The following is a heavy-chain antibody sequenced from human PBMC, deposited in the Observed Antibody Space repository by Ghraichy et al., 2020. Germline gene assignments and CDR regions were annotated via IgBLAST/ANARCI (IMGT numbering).Heavy chain of an antibody. V-gene: IGHV6-1*01. J-gene: IGHJ4*02. CDR1: GDSVSSNSAA. CDR3: TRHARLDGGNSH. CDR2: TYYRSKWYN. D-gene: IGHD4-23*01. Sequence: SQTISLTCAISGDSVSSNSAAWNWIRQSPSRGLEWLGRTYYRSKWYNDYAVSVKSRITINPDTSKNQFSLQLNSVTPEDTAVYYCTRHARLDGGNSHWGQGTLVTVSS.